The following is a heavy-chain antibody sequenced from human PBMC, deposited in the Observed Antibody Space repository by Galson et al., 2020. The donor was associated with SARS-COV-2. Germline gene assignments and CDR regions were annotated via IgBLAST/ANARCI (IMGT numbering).Heavy chain of an antibody. D-gene: IGHD1-1*01. CDR2: ISSSGSTI. J-gene: IGHJ6*02. CDR3: ARDLLERPRNRYYYYGMDV. CDR1: GFTFSDYY. Sequence: NSGGSLRLSCAASGFTFSDYYRSWIRQAPGKGLEWVSYISSSGSTIYYADSVKGRFTISRDNAKNSLYLQMNSLRAEDTAVYYCARDLLERPRNRYYYYGMDVWGQGTTVTVSS. V-gene: IGHV3-11*01.